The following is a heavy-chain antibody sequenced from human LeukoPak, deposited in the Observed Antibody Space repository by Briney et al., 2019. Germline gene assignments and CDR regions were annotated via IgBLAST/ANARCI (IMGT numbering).Heavy chain of an antibody. CDR3: ATGVPYYDSNRDAFDI. J-gene: IGHJ3*02. CDR2: FDPEDGET. V-gene: IGHV1-24*01. CDR1: GYTLTELS. Sequence: ASVTVSCKVSGYTLTELSMHWVRQAPGKGLEWMGGFDPEDGETIYAQKFQGRVTMTEDTSTDTAYMELSSLRSEDTAVYYCATGVPYYDSNRDAFDIWGQGTMVTVSS. D-gene: IGHD3-22*01.